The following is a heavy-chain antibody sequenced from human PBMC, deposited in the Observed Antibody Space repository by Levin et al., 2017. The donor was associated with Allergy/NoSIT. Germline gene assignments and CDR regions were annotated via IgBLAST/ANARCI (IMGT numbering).Heavy chain of an antibody. CDR2: IKSKTDDGTT. CDR1: GFTFSNAW. D-gene: IGHD6-13*01. Sequence: GESLKISCAASGFTFSNAWMNWVRQAPGKGLEWVGRIKSKTDDGTTDYAAPVKGRFTISRDDSKNTLYLQMNSLKTEDTAVYYCTTDGSSWDRGRVAAAPSPNYWGQGTLVTVSS. J-gene: IGHJ4*02. CDR3: TTDGSSWDRGRVAAAPSPNY. V-gene: IGHV3-15*01.